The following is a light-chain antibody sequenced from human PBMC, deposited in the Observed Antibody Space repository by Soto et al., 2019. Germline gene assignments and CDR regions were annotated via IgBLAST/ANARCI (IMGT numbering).Light chain of an antibody. J-gene: IGKJ1*01. V-gene: IGKV3-15*01. Sequence: EIVMAQSPAVLSVSPGASATLSCRASQNIRFNLAWYQQKPGQAPSLLISAASTRATGIPARFSGSGSGTEFTLTISSLQSEDFAIYYCHQYDNWPGAFGQGTKVDI. CDR3: HQYDNWPGA. CDR1: QNIRFN. CDR2: AAS.